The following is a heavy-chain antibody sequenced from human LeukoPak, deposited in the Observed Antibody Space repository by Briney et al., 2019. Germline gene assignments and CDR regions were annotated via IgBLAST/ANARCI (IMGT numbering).Heavy chain of an antibody. D-gene: IGHD2-15*01. CDR2: IYSGGDT. CDR1: GFAVSSNY. J-gene: IGHJ4*02. CDR3: ARDGVDRRYFDY. V-gene: IGHV3-66*01. Sequence: PGGSLRLSCAASGFAVSSNYMSWVRQAPGKGLEWVSLIYSGGDTYYADSVKGRFTISRDNSKNTLYLQMNSLRAEDTAVYYCARDGVDRRYFDYWGQGTLVTVSS.